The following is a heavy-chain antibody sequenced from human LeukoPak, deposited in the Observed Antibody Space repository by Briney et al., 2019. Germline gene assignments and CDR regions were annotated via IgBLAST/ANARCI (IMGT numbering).Heavy chain of an antibody. V-gene: IGHV2-5*01. CDR3: AHRLRGGHYYDSSLSAAFDI. D-gene: IGHD3-22*01. CDR2: IYWNDDK. J-gene: IGHJ3*02. Sequence: SGPTLVNPTQTLTLTCTFSGFSLSTSGVGVGWIRQPPGKALEWLALIYWNDDKRYSPSLKSRLTITKDTSKNQVVLTMTNMDPVDTATYYCAHRLRGGHYYDSSLSAAFDIWGQGTMVTVSS. CDR1: GFSLSTSGVG.